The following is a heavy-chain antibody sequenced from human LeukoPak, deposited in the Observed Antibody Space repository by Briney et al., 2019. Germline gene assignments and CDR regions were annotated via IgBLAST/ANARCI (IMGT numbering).Heavy chain of an antibody. CDR2: IIPIFGTA. Sequence: SVKVSCKASGGTFSSYAISWVRQAPGQGLEWMGGIIPIFGTANYAQKFQGRVTITADESTSTAYMELSSLRSEDTAVYYCAREGLGGGNYADYWGQGTLVTVSS. J-gene: IGHJ4*02. V-gene: IGHV1-69*13. D-gene: IGHD3-16*01. CDR1: GGTFSSYA. CDR3: AREGLGGGNYADY.